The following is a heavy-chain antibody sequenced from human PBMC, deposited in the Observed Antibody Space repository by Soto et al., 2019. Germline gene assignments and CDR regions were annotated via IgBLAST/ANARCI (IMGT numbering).Heavy chain of an antibody. Sequence: PGGSLRLSCAASGFSFSISPMHWVRQAPGKGPEWVALISYDGTNKFYADSVKGRFTIPRDNSKSTLYLQVDSLRPEDAAVYYCARDPKTSGGQHWAFNYFDSWGQGTLVPVSS. CDR2: ISYDGTNK. CDR1: GFSFSISP. CDR3: ARDPKTSGGQHWAFNYFDS. D-gene: IGHD7-27*01. V-gene: IGHV3-30-3*01. J-gene: IGHJ4*02.